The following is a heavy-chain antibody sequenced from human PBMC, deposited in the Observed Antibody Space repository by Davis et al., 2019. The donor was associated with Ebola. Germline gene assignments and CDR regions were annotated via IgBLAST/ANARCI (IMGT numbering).Heavy chain of an antibody. Sequence: SETLSLTCTAPGGSISSYYWSWIRQPPGKGLEWIGYIYYSGSTNYNPSLKSRVTISVDTSKNQFSLRLSSVTAADTAVYYCARGLYYYDSSAIIGFDYWGQGTLVTVSS. CDR3: ARGLYYYDSSAIIGFDY. J-gene: IGHJ4*02. CDR1: GGSISSYY. CDR2: IYYSGST. V-gene: IGHV4-59*01. D-gene: IGHD3-22*01.